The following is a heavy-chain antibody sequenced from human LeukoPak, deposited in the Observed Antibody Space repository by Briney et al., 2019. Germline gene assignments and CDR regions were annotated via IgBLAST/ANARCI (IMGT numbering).Heavy chain of an antibody. Sequence: GGSLRLSCAASGFSFSTYWMSWVRQAPGKGLEWVANIKQDGSEKYYVDSAKGRFTISRDNAKNSLYLQMNSLRAEDTAVYYCASAPYGSGTFLDYWGQGTLVTVSS. V-gene: IGHV3-7*02. CDR2: IKQDGSEK. D-gene: IGHD3-10*01. J-gene: IGHJ4*02. CDR1: GFSFSTYW. CDR3: ASAPYGSGTFLDY.